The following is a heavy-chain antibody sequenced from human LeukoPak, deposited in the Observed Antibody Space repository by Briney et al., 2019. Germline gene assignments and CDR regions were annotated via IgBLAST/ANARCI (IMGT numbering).Heavy chain of an antibody. J-gene: IGHJ4*02. CDR3: ARDQRGIAAASEY. Sequence: GGSLRLSCAASGFTFSDYYMSWIRQAPGKGLEWVSYISSSGSTIYYADSVKGRFTISRNNAKNSLYLQMNSLRAEDTAVYYCARDQRGIAAASEYWGQGTLVTVSS. CDR2: ISSSGSTI. D-gene: IGHD6-13*01. V-gene: IGHV3-11*04. CDR1: GFTFSDYY.